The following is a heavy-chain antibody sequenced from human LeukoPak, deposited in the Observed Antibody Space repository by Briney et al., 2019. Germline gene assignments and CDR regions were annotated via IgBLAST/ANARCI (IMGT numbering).Heavy chain of an antibody. CDR3: ARDSVADYDFWSGYLNYWFDP. D-gene: IGHD3-3*01. Sequence: PSETLSLTCTVSGGSISSYYWSWIRQPAGKGLEWIGRIYTSGSTNYNSSLKSRLTMSVDTSKNQFSLNLSSVTAADTAVYYCARDSVADYDFWSGYLNYWFDPWGQGTLVTVSS. J-gene: IGHJ5*02. CDR1: GGSISSYY. V-gene: IGHV4-4*07. CDR2: IYTSGST.